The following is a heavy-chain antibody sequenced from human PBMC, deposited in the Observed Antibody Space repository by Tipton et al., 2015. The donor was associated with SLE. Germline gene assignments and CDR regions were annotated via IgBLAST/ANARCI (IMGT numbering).Heavy chain of an antibody. CDR3: ARTGILTGADY. CDR1: GDSISSDDYY. CDR2: IYYRGST. V-gene: IGHV4-31*03. D-gene: IGHD3-9*01. Sequence: RSLRLSCTVSGDSISSDDYYWSWIRQHPGKGLEWIGYIYYRGSTNYNPSLKSRVTISVDTSKNQFSLKLSSVTAADTAVYYCARTGILTGADYWGQGTLVTVSS. J-gene: IGHJ4*02.